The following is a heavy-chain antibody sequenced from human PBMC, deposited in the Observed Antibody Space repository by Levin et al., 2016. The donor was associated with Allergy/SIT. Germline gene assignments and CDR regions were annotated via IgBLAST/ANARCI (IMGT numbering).Heavy chain of an antibody. CDR3: ARSSGEGIPKIIDY. V-gene: IGHV4-34*01. D-gene: IGHD1-14*01. CDR2: INHSGST. J-gene: IGHJ4*02. CDR1: GGSFSGYY. Sequence: SETLSLTCAVYGGSFSGYYWSWIRQPPGKGLEWIGEINHSGSTNYNPSLKSRVTISVDTSKNQFSLKLSSVTAADTAVYYCARSSGEGIPKIIDYWGQGTLVTVSS.